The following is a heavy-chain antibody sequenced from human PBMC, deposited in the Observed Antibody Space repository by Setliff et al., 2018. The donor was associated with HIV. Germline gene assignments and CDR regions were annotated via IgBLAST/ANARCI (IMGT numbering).Heavy chain of an antibody. CDR3: ARGATVAGIRFDY. CDR2: IIPMFGIA. D-gene: IGHD6-19*01. J-gene: IGHJ4*02. V-gene: IGHV1-69*10. Sequence: GASVKVSCKASGGTFSNYPITWVRQAPGQGPEWMGGIIPMFGIANYAQKFQGRVTITADKSTSTAYMELRSLRSEDTAVYYCARGATVAGIRFDYWGQGTLVTVSS. CDR1: GGTFSNYP.